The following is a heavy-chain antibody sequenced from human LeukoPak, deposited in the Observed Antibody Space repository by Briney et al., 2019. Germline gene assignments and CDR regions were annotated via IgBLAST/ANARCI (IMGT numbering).Heavy chain of an antibody. CDR3: ARAAHYDFWSGYYRSYGMDV. V-gene: IGHV3-21*01. Sequence: GGSLRLSCAASEFTFSSYSMNWVRQAPGKGLEWVSSISSSSSYIYYADSVKGRFTISRDNAKNSLYLQMNSLRAEDTAVYYCARAAHYDFWSGYYRSYGMDVWGQGTTVTVSS. D-gene: IGHD3-3*01. CDR2: ISSSSSYI. CDR1: EFTFSSYS. J-gene: IGHJ6*02.